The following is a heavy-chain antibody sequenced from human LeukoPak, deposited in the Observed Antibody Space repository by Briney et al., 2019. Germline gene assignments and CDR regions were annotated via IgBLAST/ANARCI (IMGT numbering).Heavy chain of an antibody. V-gene: IGHV4-38-2*01. CDR2: IYHSGST. CDR3: ARRGSKSGWFDP. D-gene: IGHD2-15*01. J-gene: IGHJ5*02. Sequence: SETLSLTCAVSGYSIGSGYYWGWIRQPPGKGLEWIGSIYHSGSTYYNPSLKSRVTISVDTSKNQFSLKLSSVTAADTAVYYCARRGSKSGWFDPWGQGTLVTVSS. CDR1: GYSIGSGYY.